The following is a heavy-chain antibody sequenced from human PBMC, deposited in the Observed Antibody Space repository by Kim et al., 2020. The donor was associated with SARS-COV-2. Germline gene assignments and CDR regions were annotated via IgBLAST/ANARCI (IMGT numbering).Heavy chain of an antibody. CDR3: ARRNKYYYGSGTPAFDP. V-gene: IGHV4-39*01. CDR1: GGSISSSSYY. D-gene: IGHD3-10*01. J-gene: IGHJ5*02. CDR2: IYYSGST. Sequence: SETLSLTCTVSGGSISSSSYYWGWIRQPPGKGLEWIGSIYYSGSTYYNPSLKSRVTISVDTSKNQFSLKLSSVTAADTAVYYCARRNKYYYGSGTPAFDPWGQGTLVTVSS.